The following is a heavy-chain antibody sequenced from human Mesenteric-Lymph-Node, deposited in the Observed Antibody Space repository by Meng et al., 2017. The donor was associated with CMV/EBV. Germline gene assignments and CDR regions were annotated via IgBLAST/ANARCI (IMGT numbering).Heavy chain of an antibody. Sequence: SVKVSCKASGYTFTSFDISWVRQAPGQGLEWMGGIIPILGIANYAQKFQGRVTITADKSTSTAYMELSSLRSEDTAVYYCAAAWGDFDYWGQGTLVTVSS. V-gene: IGHV1-69*10. CDR1: GYTFTSFD. D-gene: IGHD3-16*01. CDR2: IIPILGIA. CDR3: AAAWGDFDY. J-gene: IGHJ4*02.